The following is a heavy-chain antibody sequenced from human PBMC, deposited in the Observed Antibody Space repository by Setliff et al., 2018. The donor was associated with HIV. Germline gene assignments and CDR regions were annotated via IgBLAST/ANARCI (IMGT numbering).Heavy chain of an antibody. CDR1: GYTFPDYY. V-gene: IGHV1-69-2*01. CDR2: IDPDRGDT. Sequence: GSSVKVSCKVSGYTFPDYYMQWVRQAPATGLEWMGLIDPDRGDTVYAEKFQGRVTITPDRSIDIAYMKLSRLTSEDTAMYFCAWGTQRPIDSWGQGTLVTVSS. J-gene: IGHJ4*02. D-gene: IGHD3-16*01. CDR3: AWGTQRPIDS.